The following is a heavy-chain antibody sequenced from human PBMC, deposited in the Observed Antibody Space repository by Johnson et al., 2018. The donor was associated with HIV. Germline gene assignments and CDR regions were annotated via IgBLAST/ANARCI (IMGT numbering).Heavy chain of an antibody. D-gene: IGHD2-15*01. CDR1: GFTVSSNY. Sequence: VQLVESGGGLVQPGGSLRLSCAASGFTVSSNYMTWLRQAPGKSLEWVSVIYSGGTTYNADSVKGRFTISRDNSKNTLYLQMNSLRAEDTAVYYCAKGGYCSGGSCYPDAFDICGQGTMVTVSS. V-gene: IGHV3-66*01. CDR2: IYSGGTT. CDR3: AKGGYCSGGSCYPDAFDI. J-gene: IGHJ3*02.